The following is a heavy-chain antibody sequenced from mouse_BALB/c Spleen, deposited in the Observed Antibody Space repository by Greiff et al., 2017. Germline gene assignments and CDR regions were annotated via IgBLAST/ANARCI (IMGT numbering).Heavy chain of an antibody. CDR3: ARGITTVVATPAFDY. Sequence: EVQLVESGGGLVKPGGSLKLSCAASGFTFSSYAMSWVRQTPEKRLEWVASISSGGSTYYPDSVKGRFTISRDNARNILYLQMSSLRSEDTAMYYCARGITTVVATPAFDYWGQGTTLTVSS. CDR1: GFTFSSYA. D-gene: IGHD1-1*01. V-gene: IGHV5-6-5*01. CDR2: ISSGGST. J-gene: IGHJ2*01.